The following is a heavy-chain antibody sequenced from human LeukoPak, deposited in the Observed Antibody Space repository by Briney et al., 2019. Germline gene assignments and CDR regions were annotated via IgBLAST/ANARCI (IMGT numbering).Heavy chain of an antibody. V-gene: IGHV3-30*03. CDR2: ISYDGSNK. D-gene: IGHD5-18*01. CDR3: EAALDTAMAYDAFNI. Sequence: PGGSLRLCCAASGFTVSSNYMSWVRQAPGKGLEWVAVISYDGSNKYYADSVKGRFTISRDNSKNTLYLQMNSLRAEDTAVYYCEAALDTAMAYDAFNIWGQGTMVTVSS. CDR1: GFTVSSNY. J-gene: IGHJ3*02.